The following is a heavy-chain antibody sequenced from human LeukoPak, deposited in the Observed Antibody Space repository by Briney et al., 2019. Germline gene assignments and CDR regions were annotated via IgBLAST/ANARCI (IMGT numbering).Heavy chain of an antibody. Sequence: SETLSLTCTISDGSISSYYWNWIRQTPGKGLEWIGHIHYGGSTHYNPSIQSRVSISIDTSKKHFSLNLRSVTAVDTAVYYCSRLGPFESSGYFVGDYWGQGTLVTVSS. CDR1: DGSISSYY. CDR2: IHYGGST. CDR3: SRLGPFESSGYFVGDY. V-gene: IGHV4-59*01. D-gene: IGHD5-12*01. J-gene: IGHJ4*02.